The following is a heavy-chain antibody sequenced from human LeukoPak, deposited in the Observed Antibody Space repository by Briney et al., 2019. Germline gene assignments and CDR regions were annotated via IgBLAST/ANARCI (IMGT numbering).Heavy chain of an antibody. J-gene: IGHJ6*03. D-gene: IGHD2-15*01. CDR2: IIPILGIA. V-gene: IGHV1-69*04. Sequence: GASVKVSCKASGGTFSSYAISWVRQAPGQGLEWMGRIIPILGIANYAQKFQGRVTITTDESTSTAYMELSSLRSEDTAVYYCARSRMDYYYYMDVWGKGTTVTVSS. CDR1: GGTFSSYA. CDR3: ARSRMDYYYYMDV.